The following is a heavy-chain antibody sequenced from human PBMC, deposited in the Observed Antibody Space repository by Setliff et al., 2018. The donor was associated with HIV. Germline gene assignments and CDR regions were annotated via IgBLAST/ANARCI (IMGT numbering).Heavy chain of an antibody. Sequence: PGGSLRLSCAASGFTFSSYWMHWVRQAPGKGLVWVSRINNDGGTSYADSVKGRFTISRDNSKNMLYLQMNSLRAEDTALYYCARDHKYYDSSDWVVGFDIWGQGTMVTVSS. CDR2: INNDGGT. CDR1: GFTFSSYW. J-gene: IGHJ3*02. V-gene: IGHV3-74*01. D-gene: IGHD3-22*01. CDR3: ARDHKYYDSSDWVVGFDI.